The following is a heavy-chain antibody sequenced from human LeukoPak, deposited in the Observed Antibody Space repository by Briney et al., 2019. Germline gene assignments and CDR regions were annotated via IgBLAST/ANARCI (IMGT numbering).Heavy chain of an antibody. Sequence: GGSLRLSCAASDFIVINTYMNWVRQAPGKGLEWVSVIYTGGSTSYADSVKGRFTLSRDNSKNMVYLQMNSLRAEDTAVYYCAKTRGSHPSPFDSWGQGTLVTVSS. CDR1: DFIVINTY. J-gene: IGHJ4*02. CDR3: AKTRGSHPSPFDS. V-gene: IGHV3-53*01. D-gene: IGHD3-10*01. CDR2: IYTGGST.